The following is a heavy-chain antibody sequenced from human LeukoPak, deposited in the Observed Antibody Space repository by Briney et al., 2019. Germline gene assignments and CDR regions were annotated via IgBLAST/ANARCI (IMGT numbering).Heavy chain of an antibody. CDR2: ISGSGGST. CDR3: AKRAGGLRLGELSSFDY. V-gene: IGHV3-23*01. D-gene: IGHD3-16*02. CDR1: GFTFSSYA. J-gene: IGHJ4*02. Sequence: PGGSLRLSCAASGFTFSSYAMSWVRQAPGKGLEWVSAISGSGGSTYYADSVKGRFTISRDNSKNTLYLQMNSLRAEDTAVYYCAKRAGGLRLGELSSFDYWGQGTLVTVSS.